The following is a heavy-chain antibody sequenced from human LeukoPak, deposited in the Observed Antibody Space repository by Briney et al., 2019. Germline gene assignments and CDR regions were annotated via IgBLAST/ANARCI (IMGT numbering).Heavy chain of an antibody. CDR2: ILRNSGSI. CDR1: GFTFDDHA. V-gene: IGHV3-9*01. Sequence: PGRSLRLSCAAPGFTFDDHAMHWVRQAPGKGLEWVSGILRNSGSIGYADSVKGRFTISRDDAKNSLYLQMNSLRAEDTALYYCVKDGGRDTAAAYYWGQGTLVSVSS. CDR3: VKDGGRDTAAAYY. D-gene: IGHD6-13*01. J-gene: IGHJ4*02.